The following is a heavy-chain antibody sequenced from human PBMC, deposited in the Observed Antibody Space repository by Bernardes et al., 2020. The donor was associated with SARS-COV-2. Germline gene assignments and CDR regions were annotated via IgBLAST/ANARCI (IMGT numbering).Heavy chain of an antibody. CDR2: ISSSSTYI. J-gene: IGHJ6*03. V-gene: IGHV3-21*01. Sequence: GGSLRLSCAASGFTFSSYSMNWVRQAPGKGLEWVSSISSSSTYIKYADSLKGRFTISRDNAKNSLYLQMNSLRAEDTAVYYCARSELGPTYYYYYMDVWGKGTTVTVSS. CDR3: ARSELGPTYYYYYMDV. CDR1: GFTFSSYS. D-gene: IGHD3-10*01.